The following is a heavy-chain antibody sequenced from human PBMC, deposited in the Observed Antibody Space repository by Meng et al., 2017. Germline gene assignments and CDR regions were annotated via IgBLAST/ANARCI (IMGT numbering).Heavy chain of an antibody. J-gene: IGHJ4*02. Sequence: QVHLRGPGPGLVRPPEILSRTWPVSGDSVTVGSHYWSWIRQPPGKGLEWIGYIDYGGSTSYNPSLRSRVTISVDTSNNQFSLKLSSVTAADTAVFYCARTRGDYYFDYWGQGTLVTVSS. CDR2: IDYGGST. CDR3: ARTRGDYYFDY. CDR1: GDSVTVGSHY. D-gene: IGHD3-16*01. V-gene: IGHV4-61*01.